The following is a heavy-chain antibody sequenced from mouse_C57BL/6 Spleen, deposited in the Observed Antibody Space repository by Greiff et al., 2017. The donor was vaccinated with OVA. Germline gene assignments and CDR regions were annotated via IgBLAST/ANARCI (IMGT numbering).Heavy chain of an antibody. CDR3: ARALADGSSYGYFDV. CDR2: IDPSDSET. Sequence: VQLQQPGAELVRPGSSVKLSCKASGYTFTSYWMHWVKQRPIQGLEWIGNIDPSDSETHYNQKFKDKATLTVDKSSSTAYMQLSSLTSEDSAVYYCARALADGSSYGYFDVWGTGTTVTVSS. CDR1: GYTFTSYW. D-gene: IGHD1-1*01. V-gene: IGHV1-52*01. J-gene: IGHJ1*03.